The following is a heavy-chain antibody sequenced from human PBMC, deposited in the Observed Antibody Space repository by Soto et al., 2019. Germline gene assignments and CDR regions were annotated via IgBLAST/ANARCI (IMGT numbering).Heavy chain of an antibody. CDR2: INAGNGYT. CDR3: ARAYCSDTSCNPGGY. CDR1: GYTFTNIA. Sequence: ASVKGSCKASGYTFTNIAIHWVRQAPGQRLEWMGWINAGNGYTKYSQRFQGRVTITKDTSANTAYMELSSLRSEDTAVFYCARAYCSDTSCNPGGYWGQGTLVTVSS. J-gene: IGHJ4*02. D-gene: IGHD2-2*01. V-gene: IGHV1-3*01.